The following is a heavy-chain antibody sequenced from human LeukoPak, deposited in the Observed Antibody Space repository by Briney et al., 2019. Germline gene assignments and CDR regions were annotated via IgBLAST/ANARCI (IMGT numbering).Heavy chain of an antibody. J-gene: IGHJ5*02. D-gene: IGHD3-16*02. CDR2: ISYDGSNK. CDR3: AKETYVWGSYRPLEA. CDR1: GFIFSSYG. V-gene: IGHV3-30*18. Sequence: PGGSLRLSCAASGFIFSSYGMHWVRQAPGKGLEWVAVISYDGSNKYYADSVKGRFTISRDNSKNTLYLQMNSLRAEDTAVYYCAKETYVWGSYRPLEAWGQGTLVTVSS.